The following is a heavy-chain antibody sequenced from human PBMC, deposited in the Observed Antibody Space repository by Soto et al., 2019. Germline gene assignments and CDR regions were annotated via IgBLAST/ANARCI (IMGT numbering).Heavy chain of an antibody. CDR3: ARGPRGQLSGMDV. CDR1: DGSISGYY. CDR2: IYSTGIT. D-gene: IGHD3-10*01. V-gene: IGHV4-4*07. Sequence: SETLSLSCTVGDGSISGYYWSWTRQSAGKGLEWIGRIYSTGITDKNPSFKSRVTMSVDTSKNQLVLKLRSVTAADTAVYYCARGPRGQLSGMDVWGQGTTVTVSS. J-gene: IGHJ6*02.